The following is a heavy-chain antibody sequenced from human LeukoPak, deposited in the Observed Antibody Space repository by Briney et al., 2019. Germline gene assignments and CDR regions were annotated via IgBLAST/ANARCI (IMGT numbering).Heavy chain of an antibody. D-gene: IGHD6-19*01. Sequence: PGGSLRLSCAASGFTFSSYTMTWVRQAPGKGLEWVSTITNSGGSTYYADSVKGRFTISRDNAKNSLYLQMNSLRAEDTAVYYCARMADTNYFDYWGQGTLVTVSS. CDR1: GFTFSSYT. V-gene: IGHV3-21*01. J-gene: IGHJ4*02. CDR3: ARMADTNYFDY. CDR2: ITNSGGST.